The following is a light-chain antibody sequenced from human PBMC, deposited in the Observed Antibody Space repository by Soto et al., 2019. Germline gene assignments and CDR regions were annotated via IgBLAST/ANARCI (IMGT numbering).Light chain of an antibody. CDR3: SSYTSSSTLV. CDR2: EVS. CDR1: SSDVGGYNY. J-gene: IGLJ2*01. Sequence: QSALTQPASLSGSPGQSITISCTGTSSDVGGYNYVSWYQQHPGKAPKLMIYEVSDRPSGVSNRFSGSKSGNTASLTISGLQAEDEADYYCSSYTSSSTLVFDGGTKVTVL. V-gene: IGLV2-14*01.